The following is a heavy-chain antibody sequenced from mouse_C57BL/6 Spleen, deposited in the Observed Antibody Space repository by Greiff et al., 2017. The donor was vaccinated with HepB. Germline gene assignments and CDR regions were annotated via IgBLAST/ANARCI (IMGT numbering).Heavy chain of an antibody. V-gene: IGHV1-55*01. Sequence: QVQLQQPGAELVKPGASVKMSCKASGYTFTSYWITWVKQRPGQGLEWIGDIYPGSGSTNYNEKFKSKATLTVDTSSSTAYMQLSSLTSEDSAVYYCARTYYYCSSYEDAMDYWGQGTSVTVSS. J-gene: IGHJ4*01. D-gene: IGHD1-1*01. CDR3: ARTYYYCSSYEDAMDY. CDR1: GYTFTSYW. CDR2: IYPGSGST.